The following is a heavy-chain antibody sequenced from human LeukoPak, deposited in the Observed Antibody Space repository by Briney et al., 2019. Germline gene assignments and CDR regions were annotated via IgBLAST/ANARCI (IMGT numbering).Heavy chain of an antibody. Sequence: SETLSLTCTVSGGSINSNYWSWIRQPPEKGLEWIGYISYSGSTNYNPSLKSRVTISLDTSKSQFSLNLNSVTAANTAVYYCARGRQVGNTGYYFDYWGQGTLVTVSS. CDR3: ARGRQVGNTGYYFDY. CDR2: ISYSGST. J-gene: IGHJ4*02. V-gene: IGHV4-59*01. CDR1: GGSINSNY. D-gene: IGHD1-26*01.